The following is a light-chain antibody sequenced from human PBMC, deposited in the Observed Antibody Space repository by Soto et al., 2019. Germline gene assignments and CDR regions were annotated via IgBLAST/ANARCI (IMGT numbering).Light chain of an antibody. CDR1: SSDVGSYNL. Sequence: QSALAQAASVSGSPGQSITISCTGTSSDVGSYNLVSWYQQHPGKAPKLMICEGSKRPSGVSNRFSGSKSGNTASLTISGLQAEDEADYYCCSYAGSSTFYVFGTGTKVTVL. CDR3: CSYAGSSTFYV. CDR2: EGS. J-gene: IGLJ1*01. V-gene: IGLV2-23*03.